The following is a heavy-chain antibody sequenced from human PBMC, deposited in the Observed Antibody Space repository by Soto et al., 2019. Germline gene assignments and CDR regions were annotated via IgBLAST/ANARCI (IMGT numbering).Heavy chain of an antibody. CDR3: AHPRGYGVFDAYDI. V-gene: IGHV3-23*01. CDR1: GFTFSTYA. Sequence: LSCVASGFTFSTYAMSWVRQAPGKGLEWVSALTPSGGETFYADSVKGRFTISRDNSMNALYLQMNSLRIEDTAVYYCAHPRGYGVFDAYDIWGQGTMVTVSS. CDR2: LTPSGGET. D-gene: IGHD4-17*01. J-gene: IGHJ3*02.